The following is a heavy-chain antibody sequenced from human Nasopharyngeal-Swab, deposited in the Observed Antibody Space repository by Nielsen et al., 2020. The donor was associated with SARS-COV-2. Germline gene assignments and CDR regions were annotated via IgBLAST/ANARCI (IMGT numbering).Heavy chain of an antibody. J-gene: IGHJ4*02. V-gene: IGHV4-59*01. CDR2: IYYSGST. D-gene: IGHD3-22*01. CDR1: GGSISSYY. Sequence: SETLSLTCTVSGGSISSYYWSWIRQPPGKGLEWIGYIYYSGSTNYNPSLKSRVTISVDTSKNQFSLKLSSVTAADTAVYYCARAAGYYYDNSGYLNWGQGTLVTVSS. CDR3: ARAAGYYYDNSGYLN.